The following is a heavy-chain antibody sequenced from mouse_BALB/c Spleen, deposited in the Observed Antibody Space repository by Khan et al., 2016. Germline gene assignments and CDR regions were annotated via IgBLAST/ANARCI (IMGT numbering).Heavy chain of an antibody. CDR3: ARRDPYYAMDY. D-gene: IGHD3-3*01. J-gene: IGHJ4*01. CDR1: GFNIKDTY. CDR2: IDPANGNT. V-gene: IGHV14-3*02. Sequence: VQLQQSGAELVKPGASVKLSCTASGFNIKDTYMHWVKQRPEQGLEWIGRIDPANGNTKYDPKFQGKATITADTSSNTAYLQLSSLTSEDTAVYYCARRDPYYAMDYWGQGTSVTVSS.